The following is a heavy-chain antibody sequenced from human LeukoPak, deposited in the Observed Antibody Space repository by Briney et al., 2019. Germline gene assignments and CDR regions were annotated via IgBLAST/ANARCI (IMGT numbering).Heavy chain of an antibody. CDR2: ISDTGNT. Sequence: QPGGSLRLSCAASGFTLSSYAMSWVRQAPGKGLEWVSAISDTGNTYHADSVKGRFTISRDNSKNTLYLQMNSLRAEDTAVYYCAKEDDYGDYLGVDYWGQGTLVTVSS. CDR1: GFTLSSYA. V-gene: IGHV3-23*01. CDR3: AKEDDYGDYLGVDY. J-gene: IGHJ4*02. D-gene: IGHD4-17*01.